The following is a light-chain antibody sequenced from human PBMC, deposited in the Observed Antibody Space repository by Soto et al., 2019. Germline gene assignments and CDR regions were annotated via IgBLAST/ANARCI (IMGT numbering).Light chain of an antibody. CDR2: DAY. V-gene: IGKV3-11*01. CDR3: QQRHMWPIT. CDR1: QSFRGL. J-gene: IGKJ5*01. Sequence: EVVLTQSPVTLSLSPGERATLSCRASQSFRGLLAWYQQKPGQAPRLLIYDAYNRATGIPPRFSGSVSGTDFTLTISSLEPADSAVYYCQQRHMWPITFGQGTRLEIK.